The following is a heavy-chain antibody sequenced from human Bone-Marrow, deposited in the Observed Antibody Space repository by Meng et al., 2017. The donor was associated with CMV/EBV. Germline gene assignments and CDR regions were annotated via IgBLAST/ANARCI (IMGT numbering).Heavy chain of an antibody. CDR2: IYSGGSST. Sequence: GGSLRLSCAASRFTFSTYAMSWVRQAPGKGLEWVSVIYSGGSSTYYADSVKGRFTISRDNSKNTLYLQMNSLRAEDTAVYYCAKGWSGYHNWFDPWGQGTRVTVSS. D-gene: IGHD3-3*01. V-gene: IGHV3-23*03. CDR1: RFTFSTYA. J-gene: IGHJ5*02. CDR3: AKGWSGYHNWFDP.